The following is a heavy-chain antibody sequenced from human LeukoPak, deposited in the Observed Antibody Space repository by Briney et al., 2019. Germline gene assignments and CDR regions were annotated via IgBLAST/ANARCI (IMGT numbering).Heavy chain of an antibody. D-gene: IGHD3-10*01. J-gene: IGHJ4*02. CDR2: IRSTAYGGTT. CDR1: GFTFSSYA. CDR3: APDPSEVQVN. Sequence: PGGSLRLSCAASGFTFSSYAIHWVRQAPGKGLEWVGFIRSTAYGGTTEYAASVKGRFTISRDDSKSIAYLEMNSLKTEDTAVYYCAPDPSEVQVNWGQGTLVTVSS. V-gene: IGHV3-49*04.